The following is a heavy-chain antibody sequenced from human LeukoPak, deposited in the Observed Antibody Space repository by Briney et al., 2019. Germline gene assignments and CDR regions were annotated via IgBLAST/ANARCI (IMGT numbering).Heavy chain of an antibody. V-gene: IGHV4-34*01. CDR1: GWSFSGYY. D-gene: IGHD2-2*01. J-gene: IGHJ4*02. Sequence: SETLSLTCAVYGWSFSGYYWSWIRQPPGKGLEWIGEINHSGSTNYNPSLKSRVTISVDTSKNQFSLKLSSVTAADTAVYYCARVDCLYCSSTSCYSCRFDYWGQGTLVTVSS. CDR3: ARVDCLYCSSTSCYSCRFDY. CDR2: INHSGST.